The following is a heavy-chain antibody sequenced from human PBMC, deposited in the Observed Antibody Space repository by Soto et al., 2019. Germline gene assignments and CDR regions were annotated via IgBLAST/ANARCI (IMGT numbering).Heavy chain of an antibody. CDR3: ASGFGELLPYDF. V-gene: IGHV4-39*01. Sequence: QLQLQESGQGLVKPSETLYLTCTVSGGSISSSSYYWGWIRQPPGKGLEWIGSIYYSGSTYYNPSLKSRVTISVDTSKNQFSLKLSSVTAADTAVYYCASGFGELLPYDFWGQGTLVTVSS. D-gene: IGHD3-10*01. J-gene: IGHJ4*02. CDR2: IYYSGST. CDR1: GGSISSSSYY.